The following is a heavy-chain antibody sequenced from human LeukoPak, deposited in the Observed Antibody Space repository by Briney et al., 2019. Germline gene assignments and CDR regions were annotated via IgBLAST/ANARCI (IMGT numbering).Heavy chain of an antibody. V-gene: IGHV1-18*01. J-gene: IGHJ3*02. Sequence: ASVKVSCKASGYTFTSYGISWVRQAPGQGLEWMGWISAYNGNTNYAQKLQGRVTMTTDTSTSTAYMELRSLRSDDTTVYYCARRYTSATYSDHIDAFDIWGQGTMVTVSS. CDR2: ISAYNGNT. CDR3: ARRYTSATYSDHIDAFDI. CDR1: GYTFTSYG. D-gene: IGHD3-16*02.